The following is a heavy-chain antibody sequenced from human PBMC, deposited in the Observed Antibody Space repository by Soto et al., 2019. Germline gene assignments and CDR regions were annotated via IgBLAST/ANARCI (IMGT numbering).Heavy chain of an antibody. CDR2: IYYSGST. V-gene: IGHV4-39*01. CDR1: GGSISSSSYY. CDR3: ARGGASVTTPFDY. Sequence: SETLSLTCTVSGGSISSSSYYWGWIRQPPGKGLEWIGSIYYSGSTYYNPSLKSRVTISVDTSKNQFSLKLSSVTAADTAVYYCARGGASVTTPFDYWGQGTQVT. J-gene: IGHJ4*02. D-gene: IGHD4-17*01.